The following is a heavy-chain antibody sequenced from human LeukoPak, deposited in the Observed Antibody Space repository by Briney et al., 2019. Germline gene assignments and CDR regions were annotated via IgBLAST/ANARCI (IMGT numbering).Heavy chain of an antibody. J-gene: IGHJ4*02. CDR3: ARDRIVATIPRLGYFDY. V-gene: IGHV3-23*01. CDR1: GFTFSSYT. D-gene: IGHD5-12*01. CDR2: IRGSGGTT. Sequence: GGSLRLSCAASGFTFSSYTMSWVRQAPGKGLEWVSAIRGSGGTTYYADSVKGRFTISRDNSKNSLYLQMNSLRAEDTAVYYCARDRIVATIPRLGYFDYWGQGTLVTVSS.